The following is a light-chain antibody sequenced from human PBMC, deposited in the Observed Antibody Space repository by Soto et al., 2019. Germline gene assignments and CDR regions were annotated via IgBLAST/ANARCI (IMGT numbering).Light chain of an antibody. CDR2: GAS. CDR3: QQYNNWPT. CDR1: QSVNST. Sequence: EIVMTQSPATLSVSPGERATLSCRASQSVNSTLAWYQQKPGQAPRLLIYGASTRATGVPARFSGSGSGTEFILTVSSLQSEDFAVYFCQQYNNWPTCGQGTKVEIK. V-gene: IGKV3-15*01. J-gene: IGKJ1*01.